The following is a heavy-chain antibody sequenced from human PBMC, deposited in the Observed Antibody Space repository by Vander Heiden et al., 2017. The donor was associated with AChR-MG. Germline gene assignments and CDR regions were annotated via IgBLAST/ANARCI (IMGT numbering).Heavy chain of an antibody. CDR2: ISSSSSNI. CDR3: ARAPDRGTGYHD. CDR1: GLPFSSYS. D-gene: IGHD5-18*01. V-gene: IGHV3-48*02. J-gene: IGHJ4*02. Sequence: EVQLVESGGGLVQPGGPLRLPCAASGLPFSSYSMNWVRQAPGKGLEWVSYISSSSSNIYYADAVKGRFTISRDNAKNSLYLQMNSLRDEDTAVYYCARAPDRGTGYHDWGQGTLVTVSS.